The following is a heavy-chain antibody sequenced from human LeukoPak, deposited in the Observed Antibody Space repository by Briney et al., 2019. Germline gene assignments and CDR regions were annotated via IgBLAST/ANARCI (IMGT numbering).Heavy chain of an antibody. CDR1: GFSVSNNY. Sequence: GGSLRLSCAASGFSVSNNYMYWVRQAPGKGLEWVSVLYADGKTFYADSVKGRFTISRDNSKNILFLQMDSLRAADTAVYYCARSSGDPPNVWVSADYWGQGTLVTVSS. CDR2: LYADGKT. CDR3: ARSSGDPPNVWVSADY. V-gene: IGHV3-53*01. D-gene: IGHD4-17*01. J-gene: IGHJ4*02.